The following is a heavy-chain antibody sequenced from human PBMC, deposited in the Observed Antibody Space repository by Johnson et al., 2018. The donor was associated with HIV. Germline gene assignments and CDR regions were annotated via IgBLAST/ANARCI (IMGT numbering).Heavy chain of an antibody. Sequence: VQLVESGGGLVQPWGSLRLSCAASGFTFNKYWMSWVRQAPGKGLEWVANIKQDGSERYYVDSVEGRFTISRDNAKNSLSLQMDSLRAEDTDVYYCARDPELDYFDNRAFDIWGQGTMVTVSS. CDR2: IKQDGSER. CDR1: GFTFNKYW. D-gene: IGHD3-22*01. V-gene: IGHV3-7*01. J-gene: IGHJ3*02. CDR3: ARDPELDYFDNRAFDI.